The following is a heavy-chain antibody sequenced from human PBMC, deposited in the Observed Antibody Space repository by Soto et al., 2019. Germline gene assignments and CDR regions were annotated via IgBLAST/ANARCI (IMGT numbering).Heavy chain of an antibody. CDR1: GFTFSSYA. Sequence: PGGSLRLSCAASGFTFSSYAMGWVRQAPGKGLEWVSAISGSGGSTYYADSVKGRFTISRDNSKNTLYLQMNSLRAEDTAVYYCAKDPPPYPMITFGGVIGDYFDYWGQGTLVTVSS. CDR3: AKDPPPYPMITFGGVIGDYFDY. CDR2: ISGSGGST. D-gene: IGHD3-16*02. J-gene: IGHJ4*02. V-gene: IGHV3-23*01.